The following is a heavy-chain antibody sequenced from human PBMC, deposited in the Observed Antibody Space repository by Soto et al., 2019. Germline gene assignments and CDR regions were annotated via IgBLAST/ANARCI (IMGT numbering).Heavy chain of an antibody. V-gene: IGHV1-2*04. CDR3: AKGGPSVYWALFDY. CDR2: INPSNGDT. CDR1: GYRFTGYH. J-gene: IGHJ4*02. Sequence: QVQLVQSGTEVKKPGASVKVSCKASGYRFTGYHIHWVRQAPGRGLEWMGWINPSNGDTNYVQKFQGWVTMTRDTSITTVYMELSRLSSDDTAVSYCAKGGPSVYWALFDYWGQGTRVTVSS. D-gene: IGHD2-8*01.